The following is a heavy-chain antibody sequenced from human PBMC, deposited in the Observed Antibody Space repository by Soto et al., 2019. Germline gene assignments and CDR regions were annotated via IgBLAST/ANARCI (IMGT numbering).Heavy chain of an antibody. Sequence: QVQLQESGPGLVKPSQTLSLTCTVSGGSISSGGYYWSWIRQHPGKGLEWIGYIYYSGSTYYNPSLKSRVTISVDTSKNQFSLKLSSVTAADTAVYYCARGYSDFWPPNWFDPWGQGTLVTVSS. CDR2: IYYSGST. D-gene: IGHD3-3*01. V-gene: IGHV4-31*03. CDR3: ARGYSDFWPPNWFDP. J-gene: IGHJ5*02. CDR1: GGSISSGGYY.